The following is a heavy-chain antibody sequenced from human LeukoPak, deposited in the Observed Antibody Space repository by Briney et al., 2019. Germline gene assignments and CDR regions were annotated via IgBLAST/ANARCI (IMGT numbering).Heavy chain of an antibody. D-gene: IGHD2-2*01. CDR3: ARDGWVGLGDIVVVPAAMYFDY. J-gene: IGHJ4*02. Sequence: GRSLRLSCAASGFTFSSYGMHWVRQAPGKGLEWVAVISYDGSNKYYADSVKGRFTISRDNSKNTLYLQMNSLRAEDTAVYYCARDGWVGLGDIVVVPAAMYFDYWGQGTLVTVSS. CDR2: ISYDGSNK. V-gene: IGHV3-30*03. CDR1: GFTFSSYG.